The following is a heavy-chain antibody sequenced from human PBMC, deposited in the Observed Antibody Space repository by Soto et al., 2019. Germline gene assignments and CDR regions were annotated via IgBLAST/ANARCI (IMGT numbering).Heavy chain of an antibody. CDR3: AKLTYPSDSAGYYYERVSGWIDS. J-gene: IGHJ5*01. CDR2: ISASGGTA. D-gene: IGHD3-22*01. Sequence: SLRLSCAASGFNFSSYAMSWVRQGPGKGLEWVSSISASGGTANLADSVGGRRTISRDNSKSTLYLQLNSLRAEDTAVYYCAKLTYPSDSAGYYYERVSGWIDSWGPGTLVTVSS. CDR1: GFNFSSYA. V-gene: IGHV3-23*01.